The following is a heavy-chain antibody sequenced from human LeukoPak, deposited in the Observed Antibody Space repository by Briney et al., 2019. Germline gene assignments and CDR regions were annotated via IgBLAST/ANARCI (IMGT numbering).Heavy chain of an antibody. V-gene: IGHV4-31*11. D-gene: IGHD1-26*01. CDR1: GGSFSGYY. CDR3: ARGELYFDY. CDR2: IYYSGST. Sequence: SETLSLTCAVYGGSFSGYYWSWIRQHPGKGLEWIGYIYYSGSTYYNPSLKSRVTISVDTSKNQFSLKLSSVTAADTAVYYCARGELYFDYWGQGTLVTVSS. J-gene: IGHJ4*02.